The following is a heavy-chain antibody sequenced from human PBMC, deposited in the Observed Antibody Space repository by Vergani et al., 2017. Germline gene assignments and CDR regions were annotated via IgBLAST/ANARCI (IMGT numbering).Heavy chain of an antibody. Sequence: QVQLQESGPGLVKPSETLSLTCTVSGGSISSYYWSWIRQPPGKGLEWIGCIYYSGSTNYNPSLKSRVTISVDTSKNQFSLKLGSVTAADTAVYYCASGGNGPVDYWGQGTLVTVSS. V-gene: IGHV4-59*01. CDR2: IYYSGST. J-gene: IGHJ4*02. D-gene: IGHD3-16*01. CDR1: GGSISSYY. CDR3: ASGGNGPVDY.